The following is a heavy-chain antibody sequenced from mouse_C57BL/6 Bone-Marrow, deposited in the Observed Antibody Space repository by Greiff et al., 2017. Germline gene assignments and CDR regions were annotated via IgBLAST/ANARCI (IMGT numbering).Heavy chain of an antibody. J-gene: IGHJ4*01. D-gene: IGHD1-1*01. Sequence: VQLQQPGAELVKPGASVKMSCKASGYTFTSYWITWVKQRPGQGLEWIGDIYPGSGSTNYNEKFKSKATLTVDTSSSTAYMQLSSLTSEDSAVYYYARPLLLLRYYYAMDYWGQGTSVTVSS. CDR1: GYTFTSYW. CDR3: ARPLLLLRYYYAMDY. V-gene: IGHV1-55*01. CDR2: IYPGSGST.